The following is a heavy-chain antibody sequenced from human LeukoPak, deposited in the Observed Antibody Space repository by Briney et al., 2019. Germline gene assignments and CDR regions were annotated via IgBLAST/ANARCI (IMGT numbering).Heavy chain of an antibody. Sequence: GGSLRLSCAASGFIFSSYAMSWVRQAPGKGLEWVAFIRYDGSNKHYADSVKGRFTISRDNSKNTLYLQMNSLRAEDTAVYYCAKEHPNYDFWSGSKESDYWGQGTLVTVSS. V-gene: IGHV3-30*02. CDR3: AKEHPNYDFWSGSKESDY. CDR2: IRYDGSNK. J-gene: IGHJ4*02. CDR1: GFIFSSYA. D-gene: IGHD3-3*01.